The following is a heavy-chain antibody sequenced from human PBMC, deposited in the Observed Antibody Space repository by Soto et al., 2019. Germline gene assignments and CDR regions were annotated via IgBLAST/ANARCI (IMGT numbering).Heavy chain of an antibody. D-gene: IGHD6-13*01. Sequence: ASVKVSCKASGYTFTTYAIHWVRQAPGQRLEWMGWINTVTGNTKYSQKFQGRVTITRDTSASTAYMELSSLRSEDTTVYYCARDLKQLDGMDVWGQGTTVTVSS. V-gene: IGHV1-3*04. CDR3: ARDLKQLDGMDV. CDR1: GYTFTTYA. CDR2: INTVTGNT. J-gene: IGHJ6*02.